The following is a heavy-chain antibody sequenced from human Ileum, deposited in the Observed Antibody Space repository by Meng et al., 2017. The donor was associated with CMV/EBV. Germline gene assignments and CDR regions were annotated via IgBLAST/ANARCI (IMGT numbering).Heavy chain of an antibody. CDR1: GGSISSSNW. D-gene: IGHD6-13*01. Sequence: AVSGGSISSSNWWSWVRQPPGKGLEWIGEIYHSGSTNYNPSLKSRVTISVDKSKNQFSLKLSSVTAADTAVYYCARGKGYSSLPFDPWGQGTLVTVSS. J-gene: IGHJ5*02. CDR3: ARGKGYSSLPFDP. V-gene: IGHV4-4*02. CDR2: IYHSGST.